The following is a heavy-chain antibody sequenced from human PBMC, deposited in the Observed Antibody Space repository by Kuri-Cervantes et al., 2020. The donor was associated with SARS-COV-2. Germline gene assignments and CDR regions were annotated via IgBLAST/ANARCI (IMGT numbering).Heavy chain of an antibody. CDR2: INSDGSST. J-gene: IGHJ6*02. CDR3: AKDGLAAAGLHYYYYYGMDV. CDR1: GFTFSTYW. D-gene: IGHD6-13*01. Sequence: GESLKISCAASGFTFSTYWMHWVRQAPGKGLVWVSRINSDGSSTYYADSVKGRFTISRDNSKNTLYLQMNSLRAEDTAVYYCAKDGLAAAGLHYYYYYGMDVRGQGTTVTSP. V-gene: IGHV3-74*01.